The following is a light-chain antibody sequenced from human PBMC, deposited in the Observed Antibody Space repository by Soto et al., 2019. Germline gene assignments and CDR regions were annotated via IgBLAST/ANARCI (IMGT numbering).Light chain of an antibody. V-gene: IGLV1-40*01. CDR2: GNN. J-gene: IGLJ1*01. Sequence: QSVLTQPPSVSGAPGQRVTISCTGSTSNIGAGYDVHWYQQLPGTAPKLLIFGNNNRPSGVPDRFSGSKSGTSGSLAITGLQVEDEADYYCQSYDSSLSEYVFGSGTKVTVL. CDR3: QSYDSSLSEYV. CDR1: TSNIGAGYD.